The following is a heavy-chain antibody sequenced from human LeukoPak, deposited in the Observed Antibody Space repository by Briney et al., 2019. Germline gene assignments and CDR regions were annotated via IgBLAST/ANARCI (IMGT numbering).Heavy chain of an antibody. CDR3: ARGMGARAYYYYGMDV. Sequence: PGGSLRLSCAASGFTFRDYAMHWVRQAPGKGLEWVAVVSYLGNDKYYADSVKGRFTISRDNAKNSLYLQMNSLRAEDTAVYYCARGMGARAYYYYGMDVWGQGTTVTVSS. CDR2: VSYLGNDK. J-gene: IGHJ6*02. CDR1: GFTFRDYA. V-gene: IGHV3-30-3*01. D-gene: IGHD1-26*01.